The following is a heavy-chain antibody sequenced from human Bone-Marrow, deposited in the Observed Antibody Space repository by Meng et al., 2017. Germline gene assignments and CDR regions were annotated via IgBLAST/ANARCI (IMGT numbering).Heavy chain of an antibody. CDR2: ISWNSGSI. D-gene: IGHD2-21*01. V-gene: IGHV3-9*01. J-gene: IGHJ4*02. CDR1: GFTFDDYA. Sequence: SLKISCAASGFTFDDYAMHWVRQAPGKGLEWVSGISWNSGSIGYADSVKGRFTISRDNSKNTLYLQMNSLRAEDTAVYYCARGRFHPDYWGQGTLVTVSS. CDR3: ARGRFHPDY.